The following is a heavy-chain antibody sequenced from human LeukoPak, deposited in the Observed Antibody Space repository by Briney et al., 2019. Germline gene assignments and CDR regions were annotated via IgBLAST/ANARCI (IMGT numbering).Heavy chain of an antibody. CDR2: INPNSGGT. Sequence: ASVNVSCKASGYSFTGYYMHWVRQAPGQGLEWMGWINPNSGGTNYAQKFQGRVTMTRDTSISTAYMELSRLRSDDTAVYYCARFNQYGYYFDYWGQGTLVTVSS. CDR3: ARFNQYGYYFDY. V-gene: IGHV1-2*02. CDR1: GYSFTGYY. D-gene: IGHD1-14*01. J-gene: IGHJ4*02.